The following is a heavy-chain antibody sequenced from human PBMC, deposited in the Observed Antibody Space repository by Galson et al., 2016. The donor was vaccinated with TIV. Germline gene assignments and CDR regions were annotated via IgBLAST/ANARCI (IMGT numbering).Heavy chain of an antibody. D-gene: IGHD3-22*01. CDR1: CYSINSGYY. J-gene: IGHJ4*02. V-gene: IGHV4-38-2*02. CDR3: ARDRSTYYIDSSGYSPFDY. CDR2: IYHSGMT. Sequence: SETLSLTCGVSCYSINSGYYWGWIRQPQGKGREWIGSIYHSGMTYYNPSLDSRVTISVDTPKNRFSRRQNSVTAAETAVSSCARDRSTYYIDSSGYSPFDYWGQGTLVTVTS.